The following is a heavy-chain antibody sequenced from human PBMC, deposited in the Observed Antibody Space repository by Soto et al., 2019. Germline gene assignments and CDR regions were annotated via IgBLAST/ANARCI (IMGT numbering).Heavy chain of an antibody. CDR2: IYHSGST. CDR3: ARGPIRGRYGMDV. V-gene: IGHV4-30-2*01. CDR1: GGSISSGGYS. J-gene: IGHJ6*02. D-gene: IGHD3-10*01. Sequence: TSGTLSLTCAVSGGSISSGGYSWSWIRQPPGKGLEWIGYIYHSGSTYYNPSLKSRVTISVDRSKNQFSLKLSSVTAADTAVYYCARGPIRGRYGMDVWGQGTTVTVSS.